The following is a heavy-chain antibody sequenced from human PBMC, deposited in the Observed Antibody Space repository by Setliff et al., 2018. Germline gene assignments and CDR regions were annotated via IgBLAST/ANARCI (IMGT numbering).Heavy chain of an antibody. J-gene: IGHJ3*01. CDR1: GYTFTSYG. D-gene: IGHD6-19*01. V-gene: IGHV1-18*01. CDR3: ARDGLEQWLY. CDR2: ISVYNGKT. Sequence: ASVKVSCKASGYTFTSYGFSWVRQAPGQGLEWMGWISVYNGKTKYAQKFQGRVTMTTDTSTRTAYMEVTSLRSDDTAVYYCARDGLEQWLYWGQGTMVTVSS.